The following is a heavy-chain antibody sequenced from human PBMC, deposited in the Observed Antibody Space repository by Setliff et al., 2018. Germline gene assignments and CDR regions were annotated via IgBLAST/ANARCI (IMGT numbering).Heavy chain of an antibody. CDR3: ARDPRGYSGFDRFRGAFNI. D-gene: IGHD5-12*01. V-gene: IGHV1-18*01. CDR2: ISVYNSNT. Sequence: ASVKVSCKASGYTFTRYGISWVRQAPGQGLEWMGWISVYNSNTNYAEKLRGRVTMTTDTSTATAYMELRGLRSDDTAVYYCARDPRGYSGFDRFRGAFNIWGQGTMVTVSS. CDR1: GYTFTRYG. J-gene: IGHJ3*02.